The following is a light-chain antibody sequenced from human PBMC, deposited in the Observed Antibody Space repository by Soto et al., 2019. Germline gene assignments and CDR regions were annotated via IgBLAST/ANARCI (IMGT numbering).Light chain of an antibody. J-gene: IGKJ2*01. V-gene: IGKV1-33*01. CDR1: QDISNY. CDR3: QQCDNLLMYT. Sequence: DIQMTQSPSSLSASVGDRVNITCQASQDISNYLNWYQQKPGKAPKLLIYDASNLETGVPSRFSGSGSGTDFTFTISSLQPEDIATYYCQQCDNLLMYTFGQGTKLEIK. CDR2: DAS.